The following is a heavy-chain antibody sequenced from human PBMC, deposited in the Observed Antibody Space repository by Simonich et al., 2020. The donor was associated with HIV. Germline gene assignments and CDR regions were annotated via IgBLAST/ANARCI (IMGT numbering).Heavy chain of an antibody. V-gene: IGHV4-39*07. CDR2: NNHSGSA. J-gene: IGHJ3*02. Sequence: QLQLQESGPGLVKPSETLSLTCTVSGGSISSSSYYWSWIRQPPGKGLEWIGENNHSGSANDNPSLKGRVTISVDTSKNQFSLKLSSVTAAETAVYYCARERAAVGRRVGAFDIWGQGTMVTVSS. D-gene: IGHD6-19*01. CDR3: ARERAAVGRRVGAFDI. CDR1: GGSISSSSYY.